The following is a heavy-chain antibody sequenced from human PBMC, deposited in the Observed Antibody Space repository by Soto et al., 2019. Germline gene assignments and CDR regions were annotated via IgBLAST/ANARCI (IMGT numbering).Heavy chain of an antibody. CDR1: GFTFSSYS. CDR3: ARVLKRITGKGELVY. CDR2: ISSSSSYI. D-gene: IGHD1-20*01. J-gene: IGHJ4*02. V-gene: IGHV3-21*01. Sequence: PWGSLRLSCAASGFTFSSYSMNWVRQAPGKGLEWVSSISSSSSYIYYADSVKGRFTISRDNAKNSLYLQMNSLRAEDTAVYYCARVLKRITGKGELVYWGQGTLVTVSP.